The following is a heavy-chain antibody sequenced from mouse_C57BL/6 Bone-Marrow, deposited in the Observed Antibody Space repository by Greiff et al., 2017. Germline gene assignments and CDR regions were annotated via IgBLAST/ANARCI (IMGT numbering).Heavy chain of an antibody. CDR2: IWSGGST. Sequence: VMLVESGPGLVQPSQSLSITCTVSGFSLTSYGVHWVRQSPGKGLVWLGVIWSGGSTDYNAAFISRLSISKDNSKSQVFFKMNSLQADDTAIYYCASLWDGAYWGQGTLVTVSA. V-gene: IGHV2-2*01. J-gene: IGHJ3*01. CDR3: ASLWDGAY. CDR1: GFSLTSYG. D-gene: IGHD4-1*01.